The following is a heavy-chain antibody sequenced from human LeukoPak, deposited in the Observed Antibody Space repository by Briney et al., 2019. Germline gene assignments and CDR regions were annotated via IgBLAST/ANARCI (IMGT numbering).Heavy chain of an antibody. Sequence: GESLKISCKGSGYSFTSYWIGWARQMPGKGLEWMGIIYPGDSDTRYSPSFQGQVTISADKSISTAYLQWSSLEASDTAMYYCARLIAVAGLYYFDYWGQGTLVTVSS. D-gene: IGHD6-19*01. V-gene: IGHV5-51*01. CDR2: IYPGDSDT. CDR3: ARLIAVAGLYYFDY. CDR1: GYSFTSYW. J-gene: IGHJ4*02.